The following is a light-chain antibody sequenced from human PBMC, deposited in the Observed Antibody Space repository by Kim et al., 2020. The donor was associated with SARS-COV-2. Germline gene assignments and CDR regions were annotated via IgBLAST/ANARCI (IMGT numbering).Light chain of an antibody. V-gene: IGKV1-39*01. Sequence: DIQMTQSPSSLSESVGDTVTITCRASQSISTYVYWYQQKPGKAPKLLIYDASSLQSGVPSRFSGGGSGTDFTLTISSLQPEDFATYYCQQSYSTLLTFGGGTKVDIK. CDR2: DAS. CDR1: QSISTY. CDR3: QQSYSTLLT. J-gene: IGKJ4*01.